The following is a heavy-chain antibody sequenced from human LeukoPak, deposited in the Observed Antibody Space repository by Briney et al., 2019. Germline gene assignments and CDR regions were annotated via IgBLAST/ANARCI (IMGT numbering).Heavy chain of an antibody. V-gene: IGHV3-23*01. D-gene: IGHD4-17*01. J-gene: IGHJ4*02. CDR3: AREGYGDYFDY. CDR2: ISGSGGST. Sequence: GGSLRLSCAASGFTFSSYAMSWVRQAPGKGLEWVSAISGSGGSTYYADSVKGRFTISRDNAKNSLYLQMNSLRAEDTAVYYCAREGYGDYFDYWGQGTLVTVSS. CDR1: GFTFSSYA.